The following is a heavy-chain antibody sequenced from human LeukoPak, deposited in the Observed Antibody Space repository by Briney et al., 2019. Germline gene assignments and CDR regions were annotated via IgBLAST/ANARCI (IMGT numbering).Heavy chain of an antibody. CDR1: GFTFSSYG. J-gene: IGHJ4*02. CDR2: ISYDGSDK. Sequence: GGSLRLSCAVSGFTFSSYGMHWVSQAPGKWLEWVAVISYDGSDKYYADSVKGRFTISRDDSKNTLYLQMNSLKTEDTAVYYCTTIRVTMVRRAPTNGWGQGTLVTVSS. D-gene: IGHD3-10*01. CDR3: TTIRVTMVRRAPTNG. V-gene: IGHV3-30*03.